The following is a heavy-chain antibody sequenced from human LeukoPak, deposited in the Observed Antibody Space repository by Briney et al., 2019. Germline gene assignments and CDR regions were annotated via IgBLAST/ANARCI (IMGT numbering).Heavy chain of an antibody. D-gene: IGHD5-12*01. CDR1: GLTFSDYS. CDR2: ISAGGGST. J-gene: IGHJ4*02. V-gene: IGHV3-23*01. CDR3: ARGYSGYFYY. Sequence: PGGSLRLSCAASGLTFSDYSMTWVRQAPGKGLFWVSGISAGGGSTYYADSVKGRFSISRDNAKNTLYLQMNSLRAEDTAVYYCARGYSGYFYYWGQGTLVTVSS.